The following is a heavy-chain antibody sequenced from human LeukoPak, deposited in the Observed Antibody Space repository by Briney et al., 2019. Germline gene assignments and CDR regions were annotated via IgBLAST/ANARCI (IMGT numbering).Heavy chain of an antibody. CDR3: ARVAGSYSIRPFDF. V-gene: IGHV3-23*01. CDR2: IRLSDGYT. J-gene: IGHJ4*02. Sequence: PGGSLRLSCAASGLTFDNYAMTWVRQAPGKGLEWVSAIRLSDGYTYYADSVQGRFIISRDTSKNTVSLQMNSLTGDDTALYYCARVAGSYSIRPFDFWGQGTVVIVSS. D-gene: IGHD1-26*01. CDR1: GLTFDNYA.